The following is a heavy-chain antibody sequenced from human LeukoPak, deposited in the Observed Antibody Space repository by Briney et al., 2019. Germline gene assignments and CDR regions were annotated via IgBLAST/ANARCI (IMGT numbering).Heavy chain of an antibody. J-gene: IGHJ4*02. D-gene: IGHD1-7*01. V-gene: IGHV4-59*01. CDR3: ARATGTTGFDY. CDR2: IYYSGST. Sequence: SETLSLTCTVSGGSISSYYWSWIRQPPGKGLEWIGYIYYSGSTNYNPSLKSRVTISVDTSKNQFSLKLSSVTAADTAVYYCARATGTTGFDYWGQGTRVTVSS. CDR1: GGSISSYY.